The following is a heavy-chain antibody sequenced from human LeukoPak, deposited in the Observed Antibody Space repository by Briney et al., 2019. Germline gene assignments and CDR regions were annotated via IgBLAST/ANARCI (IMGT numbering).Heavy chain of an antibody. CDR1: GGTFCSYA. CDR2: IIPIFGTA. CDR3: ARDPVRGWPSAEYFQH. D-gene: IGHD6-19*01. J-gene: IGHJ1*01. Sequence: LVQSGAEVKKPGASVKVSCKASGGTFCSYAISWVRPAPGPGLEWVGGIIPIFGTANYAQKFQGRVTITTDESTSTAYMELSSLRSEDTAVYYCARDPVRGWPSAEYFQHWGQGTLVTVSS. V-gene: IGHV1-69*05.